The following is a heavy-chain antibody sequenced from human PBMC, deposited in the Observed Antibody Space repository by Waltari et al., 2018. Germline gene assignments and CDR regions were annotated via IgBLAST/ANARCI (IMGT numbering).Heavy chain of an antibody. D-gene: IGHD2-2*01. J-gene: IGHJ5*02. CDR3: AKSTRGPRWVPAAASNWFDP. CDR2: MNPNSGNT. CDR1: GYTFTSYD. Sequence: QVQLVQSGAEVKKPGASVKVSCKASGYTFTSYDIHWVRQAPGHGLEWMGWMNPNSGNTGYAQKFQGRVTMTRNTSISTAYMELSSLRSEDTAVYYCAKSTRGPRWVPAAASNWFDPWGQGTLVTVSS. V-gene: IGHV1-8*01.